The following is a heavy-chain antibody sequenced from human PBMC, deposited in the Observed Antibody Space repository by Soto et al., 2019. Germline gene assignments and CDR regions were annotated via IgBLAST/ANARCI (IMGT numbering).Heavy chain of an antibody. J-gene: IGHJ4*02. D-gene: IGHD4-17*01. CDR2: SISGGNT. CDR3: ANEIRRNDY. CDR1: GLPFSSHA. V-gene: IGHV3-23*01. Sequence: EVQLLESGGGLVQPGGSLRLSCAASGLPFSSHAMSWVRQAPGKGLEWVSISISGGNTYYADSVRGRFTISRDNSKNTLYLHMNSLTAEDTAIYYCANEIRRNDYWGQGTLVTVSS.